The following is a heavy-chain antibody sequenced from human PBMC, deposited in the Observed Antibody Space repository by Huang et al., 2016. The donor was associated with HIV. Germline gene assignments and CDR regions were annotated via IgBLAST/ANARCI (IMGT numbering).Heavy chain of an antibody. J-gene: IGHJ4*02. V-gene: IGHV3-73*01. CDR1: GSNFNT. D-gene: IGHD3-3*02. Sequence: EVQLVESGGGSVQPGGSLLLSCAAYGSNFNTMHWVRKASGKGREVVGRIRNKANNYATAYAASVRGRFTISRDDSRSTAYLQMTSLRIEDTALYYCIILDGDYWGLGILVTVSS. CDR2: IRNKANNYAT. CDR3: IILDGDY.